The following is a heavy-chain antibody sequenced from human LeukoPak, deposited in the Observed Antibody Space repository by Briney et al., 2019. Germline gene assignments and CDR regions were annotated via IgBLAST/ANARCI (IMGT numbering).Heavy chain of an antibody. CDR1: GFTFSSYA. CDR2: IIGSGGST. CDR3: AKGPTFLTMVRNDY. D-gene: IGHD3-10*01. Sequence: GGSLRLSCAASGFTFSSYAMSWVRQAPGKGLEWVSAIIGSGGSTYYANSVKGRFTISRDNSKNTLYLQMNSLRAEDTAVYYCAKGPTFLTMVRNDYWGQGTLVTVSS. V-gene: IGHV3-23*01. J-gene: IGHJ4*02.